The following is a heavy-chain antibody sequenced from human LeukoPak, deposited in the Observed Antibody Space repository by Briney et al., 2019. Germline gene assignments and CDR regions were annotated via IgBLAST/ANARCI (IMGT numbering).Heavy chain of an antibody. CDR2: IKSKTDGGTT. CDR1: GFTFSNAW. CDR3: TTGGYYDSSGYSGDWFDP. D-gene: IGHD3-22*01. Sequence: PGGSLRLSCAASGFTFSNAWMSWVRQAPGKGLEWVGRIKSKTDGGTTDYAAPVKGRFTISRDDSKNTLYLQMNSLKTEDTAVYYCTTGGYYDSSGYSGDWFDPWGQGTLVTVSS. V-gene: IGHV3-15*01. J-gene: IGHJ5*02.